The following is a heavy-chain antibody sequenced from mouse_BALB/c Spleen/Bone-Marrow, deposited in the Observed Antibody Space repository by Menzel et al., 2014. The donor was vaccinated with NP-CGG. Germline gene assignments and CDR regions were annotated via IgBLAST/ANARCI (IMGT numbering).Heavy chain of an antibody. J-gene: IGHJ2*01. CDR1: GFNIKDTY. CDR3: ARYYYGFCFDY. D-gene: IGHD1-1*01. V-gene: IGHV14-3*02. CDR2: IDPANGNT. Sequence: EVQLVESGAELVKPGASVKLSCTASGFNIKDTYMHWVKQRPEQGLEWIGRIDPANGNTKYDPKFQGKATITADTSSNTAFLQLSSLTSEDTAVYYCARYYYGFCFDYWGQGTTLTVSS.